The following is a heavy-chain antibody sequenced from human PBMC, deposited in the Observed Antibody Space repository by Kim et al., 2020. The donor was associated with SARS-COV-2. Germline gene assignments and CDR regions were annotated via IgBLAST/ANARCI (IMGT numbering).Heavy chain of an antibody. Sequence: GGSMRLSCAASGFTFSSYSMNWVRQAPGKGLEWVSSITSSSKYIYYADSLKGRFTISRDNAKNSLYLQMNSLRAEDTAVYYCVRGALPARADNGMDVWGQGTTVTVSS. CDR2: ITSSSKYI. V-gene: IGHV3-21*01. CDR3: VRGALPARADNGMDV. J-gene: IGHJ6*02. CDR1: GFTFSSYS. D-gene: IGHD2-2*01.